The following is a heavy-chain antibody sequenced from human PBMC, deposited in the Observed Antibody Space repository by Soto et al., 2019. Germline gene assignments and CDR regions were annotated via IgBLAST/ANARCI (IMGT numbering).Heavy chain of an antibody. CDR3: ARTGYSSGWYYFDY. J-gene: IGHJ4*02. CDR2: ISAYNGNT. CDR1: GYTFTSYG. V-gene: IGHV1-18*01. Sequence: ASVKVSCKASGYTFTSYGISWVRQAPGQGLEWMGWISAYNGNTNYAQKLQGRVTMTRDTSTSTVYMELSSLRSEDTAVYYCARTGYSSGWYYFDYWGQGTLVTVSS. D-gene: IGHD6-19*01.